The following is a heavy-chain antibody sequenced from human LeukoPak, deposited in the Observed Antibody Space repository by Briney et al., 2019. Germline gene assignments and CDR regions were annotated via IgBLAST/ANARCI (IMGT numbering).Heavy chain of an antibody. J-gene: IGHJ2*01. CDR3: ARVGGLAYYDFWSGYHDWYFDL. V-gene: IGHV3-30-3*01. CDR1: GFTFSSYA. D-gene: IGHD3-3*01. CDR2: ISYDGSNK. Sequence: GGSLRLSCAASGFTFSSYAMHWVRQAPGKGLEWVAVISYDGSNKYYADSVKGRFTISRDNSKNTLYLQMNSLRAEDTAVYYCARVGGLAYYDFWSGYHDWYFDLWGRGTLVTVSS.